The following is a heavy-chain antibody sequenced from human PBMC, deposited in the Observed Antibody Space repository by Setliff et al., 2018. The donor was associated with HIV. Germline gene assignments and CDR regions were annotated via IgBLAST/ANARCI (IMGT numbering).Heavy chain of an antibody. V-gene: IGHV4-4*09. CDR1: GDSISSYS. CDR3: AKTIGRYFDIFDN. J-gene: IGHJ4*02. D-gene: IGHD3-9*01. CDR2: IFSSGST. Sequence: SETLSLTCTVSGDSISSYSWNWIRQSPGGGLEWIGFIFSSGSTKYNPSLQSRVTMSIDTSKNQFSLRLTSVTAADTAVYYCAKTIGRYFDIFDNWGQGTLVTVSS.